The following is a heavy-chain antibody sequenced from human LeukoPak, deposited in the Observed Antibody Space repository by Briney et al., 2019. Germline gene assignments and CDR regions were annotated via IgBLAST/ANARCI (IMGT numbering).Heavy chain of an antibody. J-gene: IGHJ4*02. Sequence: ASVKVSCKASGYTFTSYAMNWVRQAPGQGLEWMGWINTNTGNPTYAQGFTGRFVFSLDTSVSTAYLQISSLKAEDTAVYYCARHQQWLGPLEFDYWGQGTLVTVSS. CDR1: GYTFTSYA. CDR3: ARHQQWLGPLEFDY. D-gene: IGHD6-19*01. V-gene: IGHV7-4-1*02. CDR2: INTNTGNP.